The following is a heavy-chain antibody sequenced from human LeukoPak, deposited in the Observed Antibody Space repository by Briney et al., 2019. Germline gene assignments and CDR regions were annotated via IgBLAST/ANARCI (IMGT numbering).Heavy chain of an antibody. V-gene: IGHV3-53*01. CDR2: IYIDGYT. CDR1: GFTVSSNY. D-gene: IGHD1-26*01. J-gene: IGHJ4*02. Sequence: GGSLRLSCAASGFTVSSNYMSWVRQAPGKGLEWVSVIYIDGYTYYADSVKGRFTISRDNSKNTLYLQMNTLTAEDTAVYYCAKERTVGGTYSFDYWGQGTLVTVSS. CDR3: AKERTVGGTYSFDY.